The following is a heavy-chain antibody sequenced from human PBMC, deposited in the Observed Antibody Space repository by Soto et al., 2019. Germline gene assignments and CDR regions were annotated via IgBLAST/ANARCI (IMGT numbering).Heavy chain of an antibody. CDR2: IYYSGST. J-gene: IGHJ2*01. Sequence: QLQLQESGPGLVKPSETLSLTCTVSGGSISSSSYYWGWIRQPPGKGLEWIGSIYYSGSTYYNPSLKSRVTISVDTSKTQFSLKLSSVTAADTAVYYCARHSYYGSGSGYFDLWGRGTLVTVSS. CDR1: GGSISSSSYY. D-gene: IGHD3-10*01. V-gene: IGHV4-39*01. CDR3: ARHSYYGSGSGYFDL.